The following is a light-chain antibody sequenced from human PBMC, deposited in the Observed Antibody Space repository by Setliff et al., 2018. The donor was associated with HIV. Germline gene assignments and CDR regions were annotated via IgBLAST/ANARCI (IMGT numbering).Light chain of an antibody. CDR3: CSYAGSYSFFV. Sequence: QSALTQPRSVSGSPGQSVTISCTGTSSDVGTYNYVSWYQQHPGKAPKLMIFEVSKRPSGVPDRFSGSKSGNTASLTISGLQAEDEADYYCCSYAGSYSFFVFGSGTKV. V-gene: IGLV2-11*01. CDR2: EVS. J-gene: IGLJ1*01. CDR1: SSDVGTYNY.